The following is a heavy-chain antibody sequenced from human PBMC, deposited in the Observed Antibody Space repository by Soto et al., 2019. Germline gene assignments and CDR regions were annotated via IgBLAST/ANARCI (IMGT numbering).Heavy chain of an antibody. CDR3: VCIFSGGYSYGFYYHGMDV. J-gene: IGHJ6*04. Sequence: SETLSLTCTVSGGSISSSSYYWGWIRQPPGKGLEWIGSIFYSGSTYYNPSLKSRVTISVDTSKNQFSLKLTSVTAADTAVYYCVCIFSGGYSYGFYYHGMDVWGKGTTVT. D-gene: IGHD5-18*01. V-gene: IGHV4-39*01. CDR1: GGSISSSSYY. CDR2: IFYSGST.